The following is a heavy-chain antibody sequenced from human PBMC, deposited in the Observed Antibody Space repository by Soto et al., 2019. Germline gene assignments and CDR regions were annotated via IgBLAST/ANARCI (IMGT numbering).Heavy chain of an antibody. D-gene: IGHD5-18*01. CDR1: GFTFSSYE. CDR2: ISSSGSTI. CDR3: ARDPLDTAMVTWYFDL. Sequence: PGGSLRLSCAASGFTFSSYEMNWVRQAPGKGLEWVSYISSSGSTIYYADSVKGRFTISRDNAKNSLYLQMNSLRAEDTAVYYCARDPLDTAMVTWYFDLWGRGTLVTVSS. J-gene: IGHJ2*01. V-gene: IGHV3-48*03.